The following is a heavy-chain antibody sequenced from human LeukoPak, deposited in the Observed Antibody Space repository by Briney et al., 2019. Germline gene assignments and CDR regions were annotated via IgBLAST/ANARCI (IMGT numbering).Heavy chain of an antibody. V-gene: IGHV4-34*01. CDR1: GFTFSSYS. CDR2: INHSGST. D-gene: IGHD3-22*01. CDR3: ARGLGNYYDSSGYLNY. Sequence: GSLRLSCAASGFTFSSYSMNWVRQPPGKGLEWIGEINHSGSTNYNPSLKSRVTISVDTSKNQFSLKLSSVTAADTAVYYCARGLGNYYDSSGYLNYWGQGTLVTVSS. J-gene: IGHJ4*02.